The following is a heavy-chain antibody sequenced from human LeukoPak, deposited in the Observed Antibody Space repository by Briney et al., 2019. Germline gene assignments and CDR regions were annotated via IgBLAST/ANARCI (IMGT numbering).Heavy chain of an antibody. D-gene: IGHD3-10*01. Sequence: SQTLSLTCAISGDXVSSNSATWNWIRQSPSIGLEWLGRTYYVSKWNNDFAVSVKSRITINPDTSKNQFSLQLKSVTPEDTAVYYCAREVNMVLGRWGQGTLVTVSS. V-gene: IGHV6-1*01. CDR2: TYYVSKWNN. J-gene: IGHJ4*02. CDR3: AREVNMVLGR. CDR1: GDXVSSNSAT.